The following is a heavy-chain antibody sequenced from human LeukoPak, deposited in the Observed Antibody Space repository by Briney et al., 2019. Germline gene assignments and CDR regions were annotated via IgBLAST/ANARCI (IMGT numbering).Heavy chain of an antibody. CDR1: GYTFTSYY. V-gene: IGHV1-46*01. CDR2: INPSGGST. Sequence: ASVKVSCKASGYTFTSYYMHWVRQAPGQGLEWMGIINPSGGSTSYAQKFQGRVTMTRDTSTSTVYMELSSLRSEDTAIYYCARAFRNIVGLADYYYYMDAWGKGTTVTVSS. J-gene: IGHJ6*03. CDR3: ARAFRNIVGLADYYYYMDA. D-gene: IGHD2/OR15-2a*01.